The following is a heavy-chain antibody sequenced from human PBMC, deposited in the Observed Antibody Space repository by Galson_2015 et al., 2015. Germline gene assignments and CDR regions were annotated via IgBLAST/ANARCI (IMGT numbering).Heavy chain of an antibody. Sequence: SLRLSCAASGFTFGSYEMNWVRQAPGRGLEWISYITRSGTTKHYADSVKGRFTISRDNAKSSMFLEMNSLRADDTGVYYCAREGTSDGLDIWGQGTMVTVSS. CDR3: AREGTSDGLDI. J-gene: IGHJ3*02. D-gene: IGHD3-10*01. CDR1: GFTFGSYE. V-gene: IGHV3-48*03. CDR2: ITRSGTTK.